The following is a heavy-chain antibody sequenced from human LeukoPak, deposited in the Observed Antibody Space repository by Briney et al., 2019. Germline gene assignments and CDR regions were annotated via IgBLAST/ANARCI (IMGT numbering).Heavy chain of an antibody. CDR1: GFTFSSYA. D-gene: IGHD3-9*01. CDR3: AKSPKGPKLYFDWLSVDY. V-gene: IGHV3-23*01. J-gene: IGHJ4*02. CDR2: ISGSGGST. Sequence: GGSLRLSCAASGFTFSSYAMSWVRQAPGKGLEWVSAISGSGGSTYYADSVKGRFTISRDNSKNTLYLQMNSLRAEDTAVYYCAKSPKGPKLYFDWLSVDYWGQGTLVTVSS.